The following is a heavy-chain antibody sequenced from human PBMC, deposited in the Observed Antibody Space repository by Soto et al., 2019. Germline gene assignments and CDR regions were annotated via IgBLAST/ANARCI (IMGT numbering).Heavy chain of an antibody. Sequence: QVQLVESGGGVVQPGRSLRLSCAASGFTFSSYAMHWVRQAPGKGLEWVAVISYDGSHKYYADSVKGRFTISRDNSKNTLYLQMNSLRPEDTAVYYCARDNEGARAYQRGGYGMDVWGQGTTVTVSS. J-gene: IGHJ6*02. D-gene: IGHD2-2*01. CDR1: GFTFSSYA. CDR3: ARDNEGARAYQRGGYGMDV. CDR2: ISYDGSHK. V-gene: IGHV3-30-3*01.